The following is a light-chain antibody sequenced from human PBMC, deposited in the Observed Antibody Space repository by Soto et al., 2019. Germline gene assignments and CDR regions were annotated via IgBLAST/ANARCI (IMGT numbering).Light chain of an antibody. Sequence: DIQLTQSPSFLSASVGDRVTITCRASQGTSSYLAWFQQKPGRAPKILIYGASTLQSGVPARFSGSGSGTDFTLTISNLQPEDFATYYCQQLNAYPLTFGQGTRLEIK. V-gene: IGKV1-9*01. J-gene: IGKJ5*01. CDR2: GAS. CDR3: QQLNAYPLT. CDR1: QGTSSY.